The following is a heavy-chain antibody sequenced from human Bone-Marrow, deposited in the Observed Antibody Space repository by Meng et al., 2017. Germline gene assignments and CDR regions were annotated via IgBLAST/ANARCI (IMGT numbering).Heavy chain of an antibody. CDR3: ARDLERWEPRGFDY. J-gene: IGHJ4*02. Sequence: SCKASGYTFTSYYMHWVRQAPGKGLVWVSRINSDGSSTSYADSVKGRFTISRDNAKNTLYLQMNSLRAEDTAVYYCARDLERWEPRGFDYWGQGTLVIVSS. CDR2: INSDGSST. D-gene: IGHD1-26*01. V-gene: IGHV3-74*01. CDR1: GYTFTSYY.